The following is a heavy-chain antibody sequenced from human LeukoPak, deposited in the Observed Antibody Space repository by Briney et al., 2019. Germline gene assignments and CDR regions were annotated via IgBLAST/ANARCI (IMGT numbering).Heavy chain of an antibody. V-gene: IGHV3-53*01. CDR1: GFTFSSYD. Sequence: SGGSLRLSCAASGFTFSSYDMSWVRQAPGKGLEWVSVIYSGGSTYYADSVKGRFTISRDNSKNTLYLQMNSLRAEDTAVYYCARDIAYDSSGYYSPHFDYWGQGTLVTVSS. CDR2: IYSGGST. J-gene: IGHJ4*02. D-gene: IGHD3-22*01. CDR3: ARDIAYDSSGYYSPHFDY.